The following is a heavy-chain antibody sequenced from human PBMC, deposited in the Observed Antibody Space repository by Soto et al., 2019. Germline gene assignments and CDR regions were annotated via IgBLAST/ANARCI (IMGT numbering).Heavy chain of an antibody. CDR3: AIGGTPIYY. CDR2: SSAYNGNT. D-gene: IGHD3-16*01. Sequence: QVQLVQSGAAVKKPGASVKVSCKASSYTFTHFGISWVRQAPGQGLAWSGWSSAYNGNTNYAQNFHGRVTMTTDTSKSTAYMELSILRSDDTAVYYCAIGGTPIYYLGQGTLGTFSS. J-gene: IGHJ4*02. CDR1: SYTFTHFG. V-gene: IGHV1-18*01.